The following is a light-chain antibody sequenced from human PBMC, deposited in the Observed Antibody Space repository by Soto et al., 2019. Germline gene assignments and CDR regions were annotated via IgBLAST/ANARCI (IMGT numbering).Light chain of an antibody. CDR2: LNSDGSH. Sequence: QAVVTQSPSASASLGASVKLTCTLSSGHSNYAIAWHQQQPEKGPRYLMKLNSDGSHSKGDGIPDRFSGSSSGAERYLTISSLQSEDEADYYCQTWDTGIQVFGGGTQLTVL. CDR1: SGHSNYA. CDR3: QTWDTGIQV. V-gene: IGLV4-69*01. J-gene: IGLJ2*01.